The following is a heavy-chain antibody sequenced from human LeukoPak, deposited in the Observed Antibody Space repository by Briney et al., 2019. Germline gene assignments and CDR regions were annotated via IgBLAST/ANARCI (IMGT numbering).Heavy chain of an antibody. V-gene: IGHV3-23*01. CDR3: ARAYSSSRYYFDY. Sequence: PGGSLRLSCAASGFTFSSYAMSWVRQAPGKGLEWVSAISGSGGSTYYADSVKGRFTISRDNSKNTLYLQMNSLRAEDTAVYYCARAYSSSRYYFDYWGQGTLVTVSS. CDR1: GFTFSSYA. CDR2: ISGSGGST. J-gene: IGHJ4*02. D-gene: IGHD6-13*01.